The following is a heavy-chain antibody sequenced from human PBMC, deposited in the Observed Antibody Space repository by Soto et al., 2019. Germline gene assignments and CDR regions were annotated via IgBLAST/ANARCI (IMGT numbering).Heavy chain of an antibody. V-gene: IGHV4-31*03. J-gene: IGHJ5*02. D-gene: IGHD6-13*01. CDR1: GGSISSGGYY. Sequence: QVQLQESGPGLVKPSQTLSLTCTVSGGSISSGGYYWSWIRQHPGKGLEWIGYIYYSGSTYYNPSLKCRVTISVDTSKNQFSLKLSSVTAADTAVYYCARDAGSSWYRWFDPWGQGTLVTVSS. CDR3: ARDAGSSWYRWFDP. CDR2: IYYSGST.